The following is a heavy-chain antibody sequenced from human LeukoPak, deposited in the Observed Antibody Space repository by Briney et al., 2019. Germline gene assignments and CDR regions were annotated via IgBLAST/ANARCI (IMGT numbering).Heavy chain of an antibody. CDR2: IYYSGST. CDR3: ASTDYGDYWYFDL. Sequence: SEILSLTCTVSGVSINSRSYYWGWIRQPPGKGLEWIGTIYYSGSTYYNPSLKSRVTISAHTSKNQFSLKLSSVTAADTAVYYCASTDYGDYWYFDLWGRGTLVTVSS. J-gene: IGHJ2*01. D-gene: IGHD4-17*01. V-gene: IGHV4-39*01. CDR1: GVSINSRSYY.